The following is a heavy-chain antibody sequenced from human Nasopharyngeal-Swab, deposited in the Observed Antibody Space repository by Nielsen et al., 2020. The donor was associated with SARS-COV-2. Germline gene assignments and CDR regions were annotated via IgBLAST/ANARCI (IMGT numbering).Heavy chain of an antibody. Sequence: GGSLRLSCAASGFTFSNLAMSWVRQAPGKGLEWVSVISGGSDSTYYTDSVRGRFTISRDNSKNTLNLQMNNLRAEDTAVYYCARGRSGWYYFDYWGQGTLVTVSS. CDR1: GFTFSNLA. D-gene: IGHD6-19*01. CDR3: ARGRSGWYYFDY. V-gene: IGHV3-23*01. J-gene: IGHJ4*02. CDR2: ISGGSDST.